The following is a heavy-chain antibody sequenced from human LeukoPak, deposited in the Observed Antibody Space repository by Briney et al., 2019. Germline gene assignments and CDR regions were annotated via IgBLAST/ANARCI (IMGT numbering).Heavy chain of an antibody. CDR2: IIPIFGTA. V-gene: IGHV1-69*13. CDR3: AREPAHSIAAAGTDAFDI. D-gene: IGHD6-13*01. J-gene: IGHJ3*02. CDR1: GGTSSSYA. Sequence: SVKVSCKASGGTSSSYAISWVRQAPGQGLEWMGGIIPIFGTANYAQKFQGRVTITADESTSTAYMELSSLRSEDTAVYYCAREPAHSIAAAGTDAFDIWGQGTMVTVSS.